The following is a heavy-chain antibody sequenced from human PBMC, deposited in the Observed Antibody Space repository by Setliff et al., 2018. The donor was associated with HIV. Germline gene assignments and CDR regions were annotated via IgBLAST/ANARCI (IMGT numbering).Heavy chain of an antibody. D-gene: IGHD1-20*01. J-gene: IGHJ6*03. CDR2: VNHSGSA. Sequence: PSETLSLTCAVSGYSISSGYYWGWIRQPPGKGLEWIGDVNHSGSANYNPSLKSRVTISVDTSKNQFSLKLTSVTAADTAVYYCARARGEVNYNWNLAHMDVWGKGTTVTVSS. CDR3: ARARGEVNYNWNLAHMDV. V-gene: IGHV4-38-2*01. CDR1: GYSISSGYY.